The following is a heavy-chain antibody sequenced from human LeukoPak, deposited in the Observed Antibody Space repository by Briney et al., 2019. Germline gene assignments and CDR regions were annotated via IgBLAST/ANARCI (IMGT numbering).Heavy chain of an antibody. Sequence: SQTLSLTCTVSGGSISSGGYYWSWIRQPPGKGLEWIGYIYHSGSTYYNPSLKSRVTISVDTSKNQFSLKLSSVTAADTAVYYCAREKTRWLSGYYYYMDVWGKGTTVTVSS. J-gene: IGHJ6*03. CDR3: AREKTRWLSGYYYYMDV. V-gene: IGHV4-30-2*01. D-gene: IGHD4-23*01. CDR2: IYHSGST. CDR1: GGSISSGGYY.